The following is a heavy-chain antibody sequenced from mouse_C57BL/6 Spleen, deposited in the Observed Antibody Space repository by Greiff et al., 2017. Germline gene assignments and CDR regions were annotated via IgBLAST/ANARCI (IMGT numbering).Heavy chain of an antibody. CDR1: GYTFTSYW. V-gene: IGHV1-50*01. CDR3: ARGLLVRVYFDY. CDR2: IDPSDSYT. J-gene: IGHJ2*01. Sequence: QVQLQQPGAELVKPGASVKLSCKASGYTFTSYWMQWVKQRPGQGLEWIGEIDPSDSYTNYNQKFKGKATLTVDTSSSTAYMQLSSLTSEDSAVYYCARGLLVRVYFDYWGQGTTLTVSS. D-gene: IGHD2-10*02.